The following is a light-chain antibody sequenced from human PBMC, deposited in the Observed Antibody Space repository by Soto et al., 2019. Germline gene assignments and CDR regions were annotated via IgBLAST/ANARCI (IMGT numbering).Light chain of an antibody. J-gene: IGLJ1*01. V-gene: IGLV2-14*03. CDR1: SSDIGGFYH. CDR3: SSYTSSSSYV. CDR2: DVS. Sequence: QSALTQPASVSDSPGQSITISCIGTSSDIGGFYHVSWHQQHPGKAPKLIIDDVSNRPSGVSNRFSGSKTGNTASLIISGLQAEDEADYYCSSYTSSSSYVFGSGTKLTVL.